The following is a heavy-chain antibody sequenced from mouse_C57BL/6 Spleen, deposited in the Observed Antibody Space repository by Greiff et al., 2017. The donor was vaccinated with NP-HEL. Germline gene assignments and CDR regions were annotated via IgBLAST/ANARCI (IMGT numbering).Heavy chain of an antibody. CDR1: GYTFTSYW. CDR2: INPSSGYT. V-gene: IGHV1-7*01. CDR3: ARGTTVVAPIGGMDY. J-gene: IGHJ4*01. D-gene: IGHD1-1*01. Sequence: QVQLKESGAELAKPGASVKLSCKASGYTFTSYWMHWVKQRPGQGLEWIGYINPSSGYTKYNQKFKDKATLTADKSSSTAYMQLSSLTYEDSAVYDCARGTTVVAPIGGMDYWGQGTSVTVSS.